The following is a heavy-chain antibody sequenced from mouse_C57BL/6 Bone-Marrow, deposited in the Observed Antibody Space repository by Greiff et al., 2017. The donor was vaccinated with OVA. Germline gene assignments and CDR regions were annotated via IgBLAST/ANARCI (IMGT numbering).Heavy chain of an antibody. V-gene: IGHV1-76*01. D-gene: IGHD2-12*01. Sequence: QVQLQQSGAELVRPGASVKLSCKASGYTFTDYYINWVKQRPGQGLEWIARIYPGSGNTYYNEKFKGKATLTAEKSSSTAYMQLSSLTSEDSAVYFCATAYYSLAWFAYWGQGTPVTVSA. CDR1: GYTFTDYY. CDR3: ATAYYSLAWFAY. J-gene: IGHJ3*01. CDR2: IYPGSGNT.